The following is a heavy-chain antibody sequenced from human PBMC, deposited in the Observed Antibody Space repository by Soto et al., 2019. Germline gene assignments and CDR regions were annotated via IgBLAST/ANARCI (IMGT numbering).Heavy chain of an antibody. CDR3: ARDLSYYDILTPDY. CDR1: GFTFSSYW. D-gene: IGHD3-9*01. Sequence: PGGSLRLSCASSGFTFSSYWMSLVRQAPGKGLEWVANIKQDGSEKYYVDSVKGRFTISRDNAKNSLYLQMNSLRAEDTAVYYCARDLSYYDILTPDYWGQGTLVTVSS. V-gene: IGHV3-7*01. J-gene: IGHJ4*02. CDR2: IKQDGSEK.